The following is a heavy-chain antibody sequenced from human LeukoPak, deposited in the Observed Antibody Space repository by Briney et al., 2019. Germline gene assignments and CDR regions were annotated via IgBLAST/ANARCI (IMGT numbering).Heavy chain of an antibody. D-gene: IGHD5-24*01. CDR3: ARDDRRDGYNFDY. CDR2: IYTSGST. CDR1: GGSISSGSYY. J-gene: IGHJ4*02. Sequence: PSQTLSLTCTVSGGSISSGSYYWRWIRQPAGKGLEWIGRIYTSGSTNYNPSLKSRVTISVDTSKNQFSLKLSSVTAADTAVYYCARDDRRDGYNFDYWGQGTLVTVSS. V-gene: IGHV4-61*02.